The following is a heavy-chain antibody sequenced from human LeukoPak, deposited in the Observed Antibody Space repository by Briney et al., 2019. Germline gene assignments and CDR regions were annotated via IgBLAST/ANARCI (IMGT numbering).Heavy chain of an antibody. Sequence: PGGSLRLSCVASGFTFSSYWLSWVRQAPGKGLEWVSYISSSGSTIYYADSVKGRFTISRDNAKNSLYLQMNSLRAEDTAVYYCARDSYQEKSAWGQGTLVTVSS. CDR3: ARDSYQEKSA. D-gene: IGHD3-16*02. V-gene: IGHV3-48*04. CDR2: ISSSGSTI. J-gene: IGHJ5*02. CDR1: GFTFSSYW.